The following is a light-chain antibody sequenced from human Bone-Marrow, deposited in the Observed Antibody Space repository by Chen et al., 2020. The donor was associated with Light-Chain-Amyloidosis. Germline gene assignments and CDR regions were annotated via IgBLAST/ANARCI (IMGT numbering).Light chain of an antibody. CDR3: QVWDRSSDRPV. Sequence: SYVRTQPSSVSVAPGQTATIACGGNNIGSTSVHWYQQTPGQAPLLVVYDDSDRPSGIPELLAGSNSGNTATLTISMVEAGDKANYYCQVWDRSSDRPVFGGGPKLTVL. CDR1: NIGSTS. V-gene: IGLV3-21*02. CDR2: DDS. J-gene: IGLJ3*02.